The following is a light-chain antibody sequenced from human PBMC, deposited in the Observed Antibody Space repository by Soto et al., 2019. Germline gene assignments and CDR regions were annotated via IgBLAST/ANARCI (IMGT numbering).Light chain of an antibody. V-gene: IGKV1-39*01. J-gene: IGKJ4*01. CDR2: AAS. CDR3: QQSYGTPLT. CDR1: QSISSY. Sequence: DIEMTQSPSSLSASVGDRVTITCRASQSISSYLNWYQQKPGKVPKLLSYAASSLQSGVPPRFSGSGSGTDFTLTISSLQPEDFATYYCQQSYGTPLTFGGGTKVEIK.